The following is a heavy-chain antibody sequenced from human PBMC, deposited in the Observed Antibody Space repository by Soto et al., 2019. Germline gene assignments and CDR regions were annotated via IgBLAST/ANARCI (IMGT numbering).Heavy chain of an antibody. Sequence: ASVKVSCKASGGTFSSYAISWVRQAPGQGLEWMGGIIPIFGTANYAQKFQGRVTITADESTSTAYMELSSLRSEDTAVYYCASFYSGSYYYGMDVWGQGTTVTVSS. J-gene: IGHJ6*02. CDR1: GGTFSSYA. CDR3: ASFYSGSYYYGMDV. V-gene: IGHV1-69*13. CDR2: IIPIFGTA. D-gene: IGHD1-26*01.